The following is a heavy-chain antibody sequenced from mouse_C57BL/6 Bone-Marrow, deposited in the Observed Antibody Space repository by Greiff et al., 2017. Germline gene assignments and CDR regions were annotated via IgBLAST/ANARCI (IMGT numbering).Heavy chain of an antibody. CDR1: GYSFTSGYY. V-gene: IGHV3-6*01. J-gene: IGHJ3*01. CDR2: ISYDGSN. CDR3: ARRVAY. Sequence: VQLKESGPGLVKPSQSLSLTCSVTGYSFTSGYYWNWIRQFPGNKLEWMGYISYDGSNNYNPSLKNRISITRDTSKNQFFLKLNSVTTEDTATYYCARRVAYWGQGTLVTVSA.